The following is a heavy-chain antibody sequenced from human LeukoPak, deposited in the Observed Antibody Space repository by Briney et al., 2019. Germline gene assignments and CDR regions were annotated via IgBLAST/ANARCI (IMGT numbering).Heavy chain of an antibody. V-gene: IGHV4-39*01. J-gene: IGHJ6*03. CDR1: GGSISSSSYY. Sequence: TPSETLSLTCTVSGGSISSSSYYWGWIRQPPGKGLEWIGSIYYSGSTYYNPSLKSRVTISVDTSKNQFSLKLSSVTAADTAVYYCAREPYYYGSGSYPYYYMDVWGKGTTVTISS. CDR2: IYYSGST. CDR3: AREPYYYGSGSYPYYYMDV. D-gene: IGHD3-10*01.